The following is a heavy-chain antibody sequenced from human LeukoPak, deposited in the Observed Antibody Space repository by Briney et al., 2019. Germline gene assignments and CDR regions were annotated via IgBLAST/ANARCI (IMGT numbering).Heavy chain of an antibody. V-gene: IGHV3-74*01. CDR3: AKVFRSGDLFVTDD. J-gene: IGHJ4*02. CDR1: GFTFSSYW. CDR2: INSDGSST. Sequence: GGSLRLSCAASGFTFSSYWMHWVRQAPGKGLVWVSRINSDGSSTSYADSVKGRFTISRDNSKNTLYLQINTLRAEDTAVYHCAKVFRSGDLFVTDDWGQGTLVTVSS. D-gene: IGHD4-17*01.